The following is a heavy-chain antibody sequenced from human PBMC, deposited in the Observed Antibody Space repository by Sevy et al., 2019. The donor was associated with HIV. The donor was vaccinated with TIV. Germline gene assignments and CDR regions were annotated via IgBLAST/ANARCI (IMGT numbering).Heavy chain of an antibody. CDR2: ISTSSGFT. D-gene: IGHD5-18*01. J-gene: IGHJ4*02. Sequence: GGSLRLSCTASGFSFSDYYMSWIRQAPGKGREWNSYISTSSGFTDYEDSVKGRFTISRDNAKNSLYLQMNSLRAEDTAVYFCARVRYNYGQKYFDYWGQGTLVTVSS. V-gene: IGHV3-11*06. CDR1: GFSFSDYY. CDR3: ARVRYNYGQKYFDY.